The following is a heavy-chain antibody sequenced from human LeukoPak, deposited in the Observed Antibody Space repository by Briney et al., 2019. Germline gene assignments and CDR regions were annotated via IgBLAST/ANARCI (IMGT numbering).Heavy chain of an antibody. J-gene: IGHJ4*02. CDR3: ARENRVASGGFDN. CDR1: GGSICSGDYY. V-gene: IGHV4-31*03. D-gene: IGHD1-26*01. CDR2: IYYSGST. Sequence: SQTLSLTCTVSGGSICSGDYYWSWIRQHPGKGLEWIGYIYYSGSTYYNPSLKSRVTISVDTSKNQFSLKLSSVTAADTAVYYCARENRVASGGFDNWGQGTLVTVSS.